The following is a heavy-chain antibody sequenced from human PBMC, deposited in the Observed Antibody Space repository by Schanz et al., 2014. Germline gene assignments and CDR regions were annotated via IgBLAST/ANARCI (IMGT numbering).Heavy chain of an antibody. Sequence: QVQLVQSGAEVKKPGASVKVSCKASGGTFSSFGINWVRQAPGQGLEWMGRIVPIAGITNYAQRFQGRVTITRDTSASTAYMELTSLRSEDTAVYFCAREVGLYDRGWFDPWGQGTLVTVSS. CDR1: GGTFSSFG. V-gene: IGHV1-69*04. D-gene: IGHD3-22*01. CDR2: IVPIAGIT. CDR3: AREVGLYDRGWFDP. J-gene: IGHJ5*02.